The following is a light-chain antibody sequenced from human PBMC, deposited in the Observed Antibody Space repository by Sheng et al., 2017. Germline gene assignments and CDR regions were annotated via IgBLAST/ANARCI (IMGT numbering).Light chain of an antibody. Sequence: DIQMAQSPSSLSASVGDTVTITCRASQDISKHLVWYQQKLGKAPKLLLYATFILQSGVPSRFSGSGSGTDYTLTITSLQPEDFATYYCQQNYRTPXTFGEGPRWSSN. CDR2: ATF. J-gene: IGKJ4*01. V-gene: IGKV1-NL1*01. CDR3: QQNYRTPXT. CDR1: QDISKH.